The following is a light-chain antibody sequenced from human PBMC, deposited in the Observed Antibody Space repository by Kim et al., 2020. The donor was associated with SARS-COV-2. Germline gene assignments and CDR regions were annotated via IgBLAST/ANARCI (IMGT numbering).Light chain of an antibody. CDR2: YDG. CDR1: NIGSKS. CDR3: QVWDSTIDHRVV. V-gene: IGLV3-21*04. J-gene: IGLJ3*02. Sequence: PXKTSRISWGGDNIGSKSVPWCQQKPGQAPVLVISYDGNRPSGIPERFSGSNSGNTATLTISRVEAGDEADYYCQVWDSTIDHRVVFGGGTQLTVL.